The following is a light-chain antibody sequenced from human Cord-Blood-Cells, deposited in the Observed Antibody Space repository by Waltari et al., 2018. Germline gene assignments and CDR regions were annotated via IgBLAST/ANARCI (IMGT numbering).Light chain of an antibody. V-gene: IGLV3-10*01. Sequence: SYELTQPPSVSVFPGQTARITCSGDALPKKYAYWYQQKSGQAPVLVIYEDSKQPSGIPERFSGSSSGTMATLTISGAQVEDEADYYCYSTDSSGNHRVFGGGTKLTVL. CDR2: EDS. CDR3: YSTDSSGNHRV. CDR1: ALPKKY. J-gene: IGLJ2*01.